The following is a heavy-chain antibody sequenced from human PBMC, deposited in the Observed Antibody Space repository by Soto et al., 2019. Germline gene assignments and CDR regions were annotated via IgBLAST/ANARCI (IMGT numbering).Heavy chain of an antibody. J-gene: IGHJ5*02. D-gene: IGHD1-20*01. V-gene: IGHV4-39*01. Sequence: SETLSLTCTVSGGSIRVQSYYWTWIRLTPGKGLEWVGSSYYSGTSYFNPALKGRVTISVDTSTNEFSLRLTSVTAADTAVYYCTRRYNWNDYYFDPWGQGTLVTVSS. CDR1: GGSIRVQSYY. CDR2: SYYSGTS. CDR3: TRRYNWNDYYFDP.